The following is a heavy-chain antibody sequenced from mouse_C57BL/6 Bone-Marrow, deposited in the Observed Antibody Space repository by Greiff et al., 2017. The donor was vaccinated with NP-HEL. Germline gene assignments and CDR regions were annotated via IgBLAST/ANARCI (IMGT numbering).Heavy chain of an antibody. V-gene: IGHV1-55*01. D-gene: IGHD2-3*01. CDR1: GYTFTSYW. CDR2: IYPGSGST. Sequence: QVHVKQPGAELVKPGASVQMSCKASGYTFTSYWITWVKQRPGQGLAWIGDIYPGSGSTNYNEKFKSKATLTVDTSSSTAYMQLSSLTSEDSAVYYCAIYDGYRYFDVWGTGTTVTVSS. CDR3: AIYDGYRYFDV. J-gene: IGHJ1*03.